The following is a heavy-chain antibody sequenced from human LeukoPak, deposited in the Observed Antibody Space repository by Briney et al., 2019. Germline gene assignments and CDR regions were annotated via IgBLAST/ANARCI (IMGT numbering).Heavy chain of an antibody. D-gene: IGHD3-10*01. CDR1: GYTFTSYG. V-gene: IGHV1-18*01. CDR3: ARDGGSYYFDY. CDR2: ISAYNGNT. J-gene: IGHJ4*02. Sequence: ASVKVSCKASGYTFTSYGISWVRQAPGQGLEWMGWISAYNGNTNYAQKLQGRVTMTTGTSTSTGYMELRSLRSDDTAVYYCARDGGSYYFDYWGQGTLVTVSS.